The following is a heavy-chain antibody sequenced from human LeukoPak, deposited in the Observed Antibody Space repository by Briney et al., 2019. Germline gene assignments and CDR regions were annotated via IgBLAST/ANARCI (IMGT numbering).Heavy chain of an antibody. CDR1: GYTFTGYY. Sequence: ASVKVSCKASGYTFTGYYMHWVRQAPGQGLEWMGRIIPILGIANYAQKFQGRVTITADKSTSTAYMELSSLRSEDTAVYYCAPFLSRSPWGQGTLVTVSS. CDR3: APFLSRSP. V-gene: IGHV1-69*02. J-gene: IGHJ5*02. CDR2: IIPILGIA.